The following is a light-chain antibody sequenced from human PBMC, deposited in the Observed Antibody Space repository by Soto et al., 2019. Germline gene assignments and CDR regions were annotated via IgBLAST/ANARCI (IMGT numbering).Light chain of an antibody. V-gene: IGLV2-14*01. Sequence: QSALTQPASVSGSPGQSITISCTGTSSDVGAYNYVSWYQQYPGKAPKLMIYDVSNRPSGVSNRFSGSKSGNTASLTISGLQAEDAADYYCSSYTSSSTLVFGGGTKLTVL. J-gene: IGLJ2*01. CDR2: DVS. CDR3: SSYTSSSTLV. CDR1: SSDVGAYNY.